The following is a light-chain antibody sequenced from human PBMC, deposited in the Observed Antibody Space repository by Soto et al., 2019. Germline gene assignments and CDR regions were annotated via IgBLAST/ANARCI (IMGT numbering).Light chain of an antibody. CDR1: ISNIGSKY. CDR3: AAWDDSLNAWV. CDR2: RDD. Sequence: QSVLTQPPSASTTPGQRVTIFCSGGISNIGSKYVYWYQHLPGAAPKLLIYRDDQRPSGVPDRFSGSKSGTSASLAISGRRSEDEADYYCAAWDDSLNAWVFGGGTKLTVL. V-gene: IGLV1-47*01. J-gene: IGLJ3*02.